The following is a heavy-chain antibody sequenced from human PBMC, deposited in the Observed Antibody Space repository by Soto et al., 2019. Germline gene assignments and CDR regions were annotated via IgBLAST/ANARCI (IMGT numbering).Heavy chain of an antibody. Sequence: HEQLVESGGGVVQAGRSLRLSCAASGFTFNFFGMHWVRQAPGKGLEWVAVISYDGREKYYADSVKGRFTMSRDNSKNMVYLEMSSLRPEDTSVYYCAKERIYSFDAFDIWGHGTMVTVSS. V-gene: IGHV3-30*18. CDR3: AKERIYSFDAFDI. CDR1: GFTFNFFG. J-gene: IGHJ3*02. CDR2: ISYDGREK. D-gene: IGHD5-12*01.